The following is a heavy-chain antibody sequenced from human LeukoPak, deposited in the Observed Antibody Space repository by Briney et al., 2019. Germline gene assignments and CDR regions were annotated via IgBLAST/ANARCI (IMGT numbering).Heavy chain of an antibody. CDR3: ARGGRNYDPFDP. D-gene: IGHD3-3*01. J-gene: IGHJ5*02. V-gene: IGHV4-4*02. CDR2: IYHSGNT. Sequence: KTSETLSLTCAVSGGSISSVNWWNWVRQPPGKGLEWIGEIYHSGNTNFNPSLKSRVIISVDTSKKQLSLRLSSVTAADTAMYYCARGGRNYDPFDPWGRGTLVTVSS. CDR1: GGSISSVNW.